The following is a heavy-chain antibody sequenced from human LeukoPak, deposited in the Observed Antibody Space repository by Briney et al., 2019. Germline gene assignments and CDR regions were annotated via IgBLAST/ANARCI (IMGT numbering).Heavy chain of an antibody. D-gene: IGHD5-24*01. CDR1: VCTFSSYG. CDR3: ARSSRDGYNLIEYMDV. CDR2: IRYEESNK. V-gene: IGHV3-30*02. J-gene: IGHJ6*03. Sequence: PGRSLRLSGAASVCTFSSYGMHGFRQAPGKGRDGVGFIRYEESNKYYGDSGKGRFTISRDNSKNTLYLQLNSLRAEDTAVYYCARSSRDGYNLIEYMDVWGKGTTVPVPS.